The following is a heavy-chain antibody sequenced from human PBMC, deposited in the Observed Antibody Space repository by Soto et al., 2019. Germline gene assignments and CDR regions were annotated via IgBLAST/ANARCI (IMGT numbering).Heavy chain of an antibody. CDR3: STDAYYDILTGYSIDY. CDR1: GFTFSNAG. V-gene: IGHV3-15*01. Sequence: GGSLRLSCAASGFTFSNAGMSRVRQAPGKGLEWVGRIKSKTDGGTTDYAAPVKGRFTISRDDSKNTLYLQMNSLKTEDTAVYYCSTDAYYDILTGYSIDYWGQGTLVTVSS. CDR2: IKSKTDGGTT. J-gene: IGHJ4*02. D-gene: IGHD3-9*01.